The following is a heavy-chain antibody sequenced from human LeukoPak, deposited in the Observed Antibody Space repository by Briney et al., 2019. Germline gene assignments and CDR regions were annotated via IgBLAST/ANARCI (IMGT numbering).Heavy chain of an antibody. J-gene: IGHJ4*02. CDR1: GYTFSSYA. Sequence: GGSLRLSCAASGYTFSSYAMSWVRQAPGKGREWVSAISGSGGSTYYADSVKGRFTISRDNSKNTLYLQMNSLRAEDTAVYYCAKDQVSYGFDYWGQGTLVTVSS. CDR2: ISGSGGST. V-gene: IGHV3-23*01. CDR3: AKDQVSYGFDY. D-gene: IGHD5-18*01.